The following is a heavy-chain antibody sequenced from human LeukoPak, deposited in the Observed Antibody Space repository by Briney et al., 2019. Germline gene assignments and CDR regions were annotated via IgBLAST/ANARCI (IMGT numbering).Heavy chain of an antibody. CDR3: ARRLRRGNWFDP. V-gene: IGHV1-2*06. J-gene: IGHJ5*02. CDR1: GYTFTGYY. Sequence: ASVKVSCKASGYTFTGYYMHWVRQAPGQGLEWMGRINPNSGGTNYAQKFQGRVTMTRDTSISTAYMELSRLRSDDTAVYYCARRLRRGNWFDPWGQGTLVTVSS. D-gene: IGHD3-10*01. CDR2: INPNSGGT.